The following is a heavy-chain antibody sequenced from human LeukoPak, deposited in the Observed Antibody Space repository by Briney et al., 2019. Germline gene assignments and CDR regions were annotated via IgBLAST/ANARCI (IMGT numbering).Heavy chain of an antibody. Sequence: GGSLRLSCAASGFTVSSNYMSWVRQAPGKGLEWVSVIYSGGSTYYADSVKGRFTISRDNSKNTLYLQMNSLRAEDTAVYYCARDSVDTAMVEGNFDYWGQGTLVTVSS. CDR1: GFTVSSNY. CDR3: ARDSVDTAMVEGNFDY. J-gene: IGHJ4*02. V-gene: IGHV3-66*01. CDR2: IYSGGST. D-gene: IGHD5-18*01.